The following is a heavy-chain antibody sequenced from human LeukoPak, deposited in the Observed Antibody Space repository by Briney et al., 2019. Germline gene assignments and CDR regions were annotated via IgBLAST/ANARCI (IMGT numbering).Heavy chain of an antibody. J-gene: IGHJ4*02. CDR3: ARSGMITFGGVIAPYYFDY. CDR2: INHSGST. D-gene: IGHD3-16*02. CDR1: GGSFSGYY. V-gene: IGHV4-34*01. Sequence: SETLSLTCAVYGGSFSGYYWSWIRQPPGRGLEWIGEINHSGSTNYNPSLKSRVTISVDTSKNQFSLKLSSVTAADTAVYYCARSGMITFGGVIAPYYFDYWGQGTLVTVSS.